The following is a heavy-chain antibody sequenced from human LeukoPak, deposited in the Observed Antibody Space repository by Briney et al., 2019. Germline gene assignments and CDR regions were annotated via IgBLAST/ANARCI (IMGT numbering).Heavy chain of an antibody. V-gene: IGHV1-69*05. CDR1: GGTFSSYA. CDR2: IIPIFGTA. D-gene: IGHD6-6*01. J-gene: IGHJ4*02. Sequence: ASVKVSCKASGGTFSSYAISWVRQAPGQGLEWMGGIIPIFGTANYAQKFQGRVTMTRDTSTSTVYMELSSLRSEDTAVYYCAREPIIAARRVVGLGYWGQGTLVTVSS. CDR3: AREPIIAARRVVGLGY.